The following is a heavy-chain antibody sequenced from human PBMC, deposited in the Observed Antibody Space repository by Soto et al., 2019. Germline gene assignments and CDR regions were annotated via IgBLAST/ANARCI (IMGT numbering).Heavy chain of an antibody. CDR3: AGRLTTAASLDY. D-gene: IGHD3-16*01. CDR2: VHGGGST. J-gene: IGHJ4*02. V-gene: IGHV3-53*01. Sequence: VQFVESGGGLIQPGGSLRLSYAASGFTVSNNHMTWVRQAAGKGLELVSFVHGGGSTSYADSVKGRFTISRDNSKNTLYLQMDSLRAEDTAIYYCAGRLTTAASLDYWGRGTLVTVSS. CDR1: GFTVSNNH.